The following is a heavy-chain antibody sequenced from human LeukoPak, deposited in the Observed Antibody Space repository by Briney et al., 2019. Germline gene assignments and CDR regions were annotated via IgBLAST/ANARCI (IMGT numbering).Heavy chain of an antibody. V-gene: IGHV4-4*02. Sequence: SETLSLTCAVSGGSISSHNWWSWVRQPPGKGLEWIGEIFHNGNTGYNPSLKSRVTISVDTSKNQFSLKLSSVTAADTAVYYCARGYCSGGSCYSYYYYNYMDVWGKGTTVTVSS. D-gene: IGHD2-15*01. CDR2: IFHNGNT. J-gene: IGHJ6*03. CDR1: GGSISSHNW. CDR3: ARGYCSGGSCYSYYYYNYMDV.